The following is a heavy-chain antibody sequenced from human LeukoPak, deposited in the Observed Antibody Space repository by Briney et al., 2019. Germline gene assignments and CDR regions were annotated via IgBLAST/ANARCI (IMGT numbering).Heavy chain of an antibody. CDR1: GFTFSSYN. V-gene: IGHV3-21*01. D-gene: IGHD3-10*01. CDR3: TRDLRGADSYYYYYMDV. CDR2: ISTSSSYI. J-gene: IGHJ6*03. Sequence: GGSLRLSCAASGFTFSSYNMNWVRQAPGKGLEWVSSISTSSSYIYYADSLKGRFTISRDNAKNSLYLQMNGLRAEDTAVYYCTRDLRGADSYYYYYMDVWGKGTTVTVSS.